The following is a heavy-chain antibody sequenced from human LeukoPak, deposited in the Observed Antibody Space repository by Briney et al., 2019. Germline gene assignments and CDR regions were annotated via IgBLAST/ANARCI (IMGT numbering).Heavy chain of an antibody. CDR3: ARCDSSGYSPYYFDY. CDR1: GGTFSSYA. J-gene: IGHJ4*02. V-gene: IGHV1-69*05. D-gene: IGHD3-22*01. CDR2: IIPIFSTA. Sequence: GASVKVSCKASGGTFSSYAISWVRQAPGQGLEWMGGIIPIFSTANYAQKFQGRVTITTDETTSTAYMELSSLRSEDTAVYYCARCDSSGYSPYYFDYWGQGTLVTVSS.